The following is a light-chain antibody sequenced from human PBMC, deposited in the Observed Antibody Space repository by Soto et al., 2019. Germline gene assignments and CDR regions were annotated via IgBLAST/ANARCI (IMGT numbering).Light chain of an antibody. CDR2: GAS. CDR1: QSVSNNY. V-gene: IGKV3-20*01. Sequence: EIVLTQSPGTLSLSPRDRATLSCRASQSVSNNYLAWYQQKPGQAPRLLIYGASSRATGVPDRFSGSGSGTDFSLTISRLEPEDFAVYYCQQYGTTPLTFGGGTKVEIK. CDR3: QQYGTTPLT. J-gene: IGKJ4*01.